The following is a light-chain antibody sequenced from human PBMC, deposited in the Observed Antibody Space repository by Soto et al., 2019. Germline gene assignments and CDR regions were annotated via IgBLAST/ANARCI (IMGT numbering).Light chain of an antibody. CDR2: AVT. V-gene: IGLV2-14*01. CDR3: SSYTSSSTL. J-gene: IGLJ1*01. CDR1: SSDVGGYNY. Sequence: SALTQPASVSGSPGQSITISCTGTSSDVGGYNYVSWYQQHPGKAPKLMIYAVTDRPSGVSSRFSGSKSGNTASLTISGLQAEDEADYYCSSYTSSSTLFGTGDQGHRP.